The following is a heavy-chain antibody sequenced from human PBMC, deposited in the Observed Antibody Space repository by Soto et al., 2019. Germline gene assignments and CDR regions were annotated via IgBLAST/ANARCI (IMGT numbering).Heavy chain of an antibody. CDR3: AREAVWSGYDFDY. Sequence: GGSLRLSCAASGFTFSSYSMNWVRQAPGKGLEWVSSISSSSSYIYYADSVKGRFTISRDNAKNSLYLQMNSLRAEDTAVYYCAREAVWSGYDFDYWGQGTLVTVSS. V-gene: IGHV3-21*01. D-gene: IGHD3-3*01. CDR2: ISSSSSYI. CDR1: GFTFSSYS. J-gene: IGHJ4*02.